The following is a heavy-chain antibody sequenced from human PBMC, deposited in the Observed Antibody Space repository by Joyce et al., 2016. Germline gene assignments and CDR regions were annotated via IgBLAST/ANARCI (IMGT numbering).Heavy chain of an antibody. D-gene: IGHD2-2*01. V-gene: IGHV3-48*03. CDR1: GIIFSNKE. CDR3: TTPSCAN. Sequence: EVQLVESGGGLVQPGGSLRLSCAASGIIFSNKEMNLVAQAPGKGVEWVSSINSDDSRIHYADSVRGRFTISRDNARNSLYLEMNSLRVEDTAIYYCTTPSCANWGQGSLVTVSS. J-gene: IGHJ4*02. CDR2: INSDDSRI.